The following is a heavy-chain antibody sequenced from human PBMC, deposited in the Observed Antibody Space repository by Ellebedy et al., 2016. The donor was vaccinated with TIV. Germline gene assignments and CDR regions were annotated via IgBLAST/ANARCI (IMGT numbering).Heavy chain of an antibody. J-gene: IGHJ4*02. Sequence: SVKVSCKASGGTFNSHAISWVRQAPGQGLEWMGGITGMFRTVNYAQKFQGRVTITADEFMTTTYMELSSLRSEETAVYYCSRGGAYYHRYFDDWGQGTLVTVSS. CDR1: GGTFNSHA. CDR2: ITGMFRTV. CDR3: SRGGAYYHRYFDD. D-gene: IGHD3-10*01. V-gene: IGHV1-69*13.